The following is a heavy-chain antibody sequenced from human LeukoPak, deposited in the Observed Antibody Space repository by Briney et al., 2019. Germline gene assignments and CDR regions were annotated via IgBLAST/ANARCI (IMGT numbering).Heavy chain of an antibody. J-gene: IGHJ4*02. Sequence: GASVKVSCKASGYTFSSNYMHWVRQAPGQGLEWMGWISAYNGNTNYAQKLQGRVTMTPDTSTSTAYMELRSLRSDDTAVYYCARVVAATIALDYWGQGTLVIVSS. CDR1: GYTFSSNY. D-gene: IGHD2-15*01. V-gene: IGHV1-18*04. CDR2: ISAYNGNT. CDR3: ARVVAATIALDY.